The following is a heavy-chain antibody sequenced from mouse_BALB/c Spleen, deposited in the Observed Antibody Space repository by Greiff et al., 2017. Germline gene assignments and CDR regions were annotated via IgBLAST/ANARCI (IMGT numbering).Heavy chain of an antibody. CDR2: ISYSGST. CDR3: ARGDLDY. J-gene: IGHJ4*01. V-gene: IGHV3-2*02. CDR1: GYSITSDYA. Sequence: EVMLVESGPGLVKPSQSLSLTCTVTGYSITSDYAWNWIRQFPGNRLEWMGYISYSGSTSYNPSLKSRISITRDTSKNQFFLQLNSVTTEDTATYYCARGDLDYWGQGTSVTVSS.